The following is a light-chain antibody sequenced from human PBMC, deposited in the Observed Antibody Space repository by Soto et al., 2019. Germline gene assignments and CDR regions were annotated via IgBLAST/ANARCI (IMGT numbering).Light chain of an antibody. J-gene: IGLJ2*01. Sequence: QLVLTQSPSASASLGASVKLTCTLSSGHSSNAVAWHQQQPEKGPRYLLNVNSDGSHTKGDGIPDRFSGSTSGAERYLTISSLQSDDEADYYCQTWGTGIVVFGGGTKLTVL. V-gene: IGLV4-69*01. CDR2: VNSDGSH. CDR3: QTWGTGIVV. CDR1: SGHSSNA.